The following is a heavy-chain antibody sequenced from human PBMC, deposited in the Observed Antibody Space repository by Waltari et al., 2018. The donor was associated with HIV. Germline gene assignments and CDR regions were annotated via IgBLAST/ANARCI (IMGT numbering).Heavy chain of an antibody. CDR1: GFTFSSYS. J-gene: IGHJ6*02. V-gene: IGHV3-48*02. D-gene: IGHD1-26*01. CDR3: ARDMEPPGSYYDYYYGMDV. CDR2: ISSSSSTI. Sequence: EVQLVESGGGLVQPGGSLRLSCAASGFTFSSYSMNWVPQAPGKGLEWVSYISSSSSTIYYADSVKGRFTISRDNAKNSLYLQMNSLRDEDTAVYYCARDMEPPGSYYDYYYGMDVWGQGTTVTVSS.